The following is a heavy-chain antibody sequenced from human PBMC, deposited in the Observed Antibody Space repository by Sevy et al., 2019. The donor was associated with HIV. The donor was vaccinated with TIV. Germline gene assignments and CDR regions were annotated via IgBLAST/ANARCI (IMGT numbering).Heavy chain of an antibody. D-gene: IGHD3-22*01. Sequence: GGSLRLSCAASGFTFSSFAMTWVRQAPGKGLEWVSGISGSGDNTYYADSVKGRFTISRDNAKNTLYLKMYGQRAEDTAVYYCAKGITMMLLVLDAIDIWGQGTMVTVSS. CDR3: AKGITMMLLVLDAIDI. CDR1: GFTFSSFA. V-gene: IGHV3-23*01. J-gene: IGHJ3*02. CDR2: ISGSGDNT.